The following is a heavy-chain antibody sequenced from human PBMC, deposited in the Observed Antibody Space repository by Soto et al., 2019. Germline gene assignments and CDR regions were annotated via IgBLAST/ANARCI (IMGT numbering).Heavy chain of an antibody. J-gene: IGHJ4*02. V-gene: IGHV3-23*01. D-gene: IGHD1-1*01. CDR2: ISGSGDST. Sequence: EVQLLESGGGLVQPGGSLRLSSAASGFTFNSYARSWVRQAPGKGLEWVSAISGSGDSTSYADSVKGRFTISRDNAKNTLYLQINSLRAEDTAVYYCAKEDLERDYFDYWGQGTLVTVSS. CDR1: GFTFNSYA. CDR3: AKEDLERDYFDY.